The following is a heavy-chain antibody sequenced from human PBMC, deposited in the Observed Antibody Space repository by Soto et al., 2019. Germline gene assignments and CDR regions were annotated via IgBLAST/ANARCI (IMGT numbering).Heavy chain of an antibody. CDR1: GYSFTSYW. V-gene: IGHV5-51*07. J-gene: IGHJ6*02. Sequence: PGASLKSSCKGSGYSFTSYWNGRVHQMPGKGLEWMGIIYPGDSDTRYSPSFQGQVTISADKSISTAYLQWSSLKASDTAMYYCAGGGVRGVITRTRDYYGMDVWGQGTTVTVSS. D-gene: IGHD3-10*01. CDR2: IYPGDSDT. CDR3: AGGGVRGVITRTRDYYGMDV.